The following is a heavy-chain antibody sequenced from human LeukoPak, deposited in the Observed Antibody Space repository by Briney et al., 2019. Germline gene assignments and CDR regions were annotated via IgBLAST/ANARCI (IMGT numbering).Heavy chain of an antibody. D-gene: IGHD3-22*01. J-gene: IGHJ4*02. Sequence: GGSLRLSCAASGFTFSSYGMHWVRQAPGKGLEWVSYISGSGDTIYYTDSVKGRFTISRDNAKNSLSLQMNSLRVEDTVVYYCASSAVVASDHWGQGTLVTVSS. CDR3: ASSAVVASDH. V-gene: IGHV3-48*01. CDR2: ISGSGDTI. CDR1: GFTFSSYG.